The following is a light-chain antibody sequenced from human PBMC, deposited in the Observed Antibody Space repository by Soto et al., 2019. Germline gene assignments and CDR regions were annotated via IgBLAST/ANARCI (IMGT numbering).Light chain of an antibody. J-gene: IGKJ4*01. V-gene: IGKV1-5*03. CDR1: QSISIW. Sequence: DIQMTQSPSTLSASVGDRVTTTCRASQSISIWLAWYQQKPGQAPKLLIYQASTLESGVPSRFRGSGSGTEFTLTITSLQPDDFATYYCQQYNSYPVTFGGGTKVEIK. CDR2: QAS. CDR3: QQYNSYPVT.